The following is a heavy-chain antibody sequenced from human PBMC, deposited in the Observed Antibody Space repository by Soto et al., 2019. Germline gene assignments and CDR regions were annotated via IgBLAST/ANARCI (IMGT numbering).Heavy chain of an antibody. CDR2: IIPILGIA. CDR3: TRGQGGVAGWFDP. CDR1: GGTFSSYT. J-gene: IGHJ5*02. Sequence: QVQLVQSGAEVKKPGSSVKVSCKASGGTFSSYTISWVRQAPGQGLEWMGRIIPILGIANYAQKFQGRVTITAYKSTSTAYMELSSLRSEDTAVYYCTRGQGGVAGWFDPWGQGTLVTVSS. V-gene: IGHV1-69*02. D-gene: IGHD3-3*01.